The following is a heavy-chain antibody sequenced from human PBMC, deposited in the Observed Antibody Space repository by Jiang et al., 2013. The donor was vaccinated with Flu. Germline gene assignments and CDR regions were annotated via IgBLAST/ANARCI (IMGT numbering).Heavy chain of an antibody. V-gene: IGHV4-59*01. CDR1: GGSISNYY. CDR3: ARDRGIPVFGVVKGWFDP. J-gene: IGHJ5*02. CDR2: IYYSGST. Sequence: GSGLVKPSETLSLTCTVSGGSISNYYWSWIREPPGKGLEWIGYIYYSGSTNYNPSLKSRVTISVDTSKNQFSLKLSSVTAADTAVYYCARDRGIPVFGVVKGWFDPWGQGTLVTVSS. D-gene: IGHD3-3*01.